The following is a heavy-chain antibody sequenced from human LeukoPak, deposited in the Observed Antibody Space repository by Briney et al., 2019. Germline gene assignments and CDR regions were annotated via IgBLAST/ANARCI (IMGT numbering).Heavy chain of an antibody. J-gene: IGHJ4*02. CDR1: GDSISSGGYW. V-gene: IGHV4-31*11. Sequence: SQTLSLTCAVSGDSISSGGYWWSWIRQHPGKGPEWIGYISYGGNTYYNPSLKSRVAISADTPKNQFSLKLSSTTAADTAVYYCARGLVVVPAANDFDYWGQGTLVTVSS. CDR2: ISYGGNT. CDR3: ARGLVVVPAANDFDY. D-gene: IGHD2-2*01.